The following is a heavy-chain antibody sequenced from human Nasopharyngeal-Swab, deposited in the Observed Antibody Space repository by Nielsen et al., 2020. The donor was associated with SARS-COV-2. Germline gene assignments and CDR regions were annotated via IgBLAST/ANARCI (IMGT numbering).Heavy chain of an antibody. CDR1: GYTFTAFS. J-gene: IGHJ4*02. V-gene: IGHV1-2*06. CDR2: IGTNSGGT. Sequence: ASVKVSCKASGYTFTAFSIHWVRQSPAQGLEWVGRIGTNSGGTLYAQRFRGSVTMTRDTSVATAYMELSDLRSDDTAVYYCAREQPASRGDYWGQGTLVTVSS. CDR3: AREQPASRGDY. D-gene: IGHD5-24*01.